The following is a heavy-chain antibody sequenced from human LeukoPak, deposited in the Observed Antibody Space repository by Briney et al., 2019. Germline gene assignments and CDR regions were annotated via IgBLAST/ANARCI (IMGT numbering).Heavy chain of an antibody. Sequence: PGRSLRLSCAASGFTFSSYSMNWVRHAPGKGLEWVSYISSSSSTIYYADSVKGRFTISRDNAKNSLYLQMNSLRAEDTAVYYCARAPGDCGGDCYYFDYWGQGTLVTVSS. CDR3: ARAPGDCGGDCYYFDY. D-gene: IGHD2-21*01. J-gene: IGHJ4*02. CDR1: GFTFSSYS. CDR2: ISSSSSTI. V-gene: IGHV3-48*01.